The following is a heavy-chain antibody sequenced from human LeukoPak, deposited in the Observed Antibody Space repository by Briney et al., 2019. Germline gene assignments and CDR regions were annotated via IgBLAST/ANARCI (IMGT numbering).Heavy chain of an antibody. V-gene: IGHV3-23*01. CDR1: GFTFSSYA. J-gene: IGHJ6*03. Sequence: GGSLRLSCAASGFTFSSYAMSWVRQAPGKGLEWVSDISGSGGSTYYADSVKGRFTISRDNSKNTLYLQMNSLRAEDTAVYYCAIGDYYGSGSRSYYMDVWGKGTTVTVSS. CDR2: ISGSGGST. D-gene: IGHD3-10*01. CDR3: AIGDYYGSGSRSYYMDV.